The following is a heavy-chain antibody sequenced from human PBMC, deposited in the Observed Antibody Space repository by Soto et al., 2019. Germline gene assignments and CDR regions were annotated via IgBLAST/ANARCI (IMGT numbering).Heavy chain of an antibody. V-gene: IGHV1-69*13. J-gene: IGHJ5*02. CDR3: ARGYNWNDEDDWFDP. CDR2: IIPIFGTA. Sequence: SVKVSCKASGGTFSSYAISWVRQAPGQGLEWMGGIIPIFGTANYAQKFQGRVTITADESTSTAYMELSSLRSEDTAVYYCARGYNWNDEDDWFDPWGQGTLVTVSS. D-gene: IGHD1-1*01. CDR1: GGTFSSYA.